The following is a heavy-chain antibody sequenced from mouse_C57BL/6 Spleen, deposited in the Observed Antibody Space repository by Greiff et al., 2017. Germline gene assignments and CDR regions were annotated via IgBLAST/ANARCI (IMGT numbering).Heavy chain of an antibody. CDR1: GYTFTEYT. V-gene: IGHV1-62-2*01. J-gene: IGHJ3*01. D-gene: IGHD2-4*01. Sequence: VKLVESGAELVKPGASVKLSCKASGYTFTEYTIHWVKQRSGQGLEWIGWFYPGSGSIKYNEKFKDKATMTADKSSSTVYMELSRLTSEDSAVYGCARHVYDYDGRGAFACWGQGTLVTVSA. CDR3: ARHVYDYDGRGAFAC. CDR2: FYPGSGSI.